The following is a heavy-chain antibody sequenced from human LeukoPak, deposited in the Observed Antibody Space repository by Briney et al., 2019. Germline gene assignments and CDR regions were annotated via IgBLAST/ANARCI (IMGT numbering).Heavy chain of an antibody. CDR2: IIPIFGTA. CDR1: GGTFSSYA. Sequence: ASVTVSCKASGGTFSSYAISWVRQAPGQGLEWMGRIIPIFGTANYAQKFQGRVTITADESTSTAYMELSSLRSEDTAVYYCARDSGGWYQFDYWGQGTLVTVSS. J-gene: IGHJ4*02. D-gene: IGHD6-19*01. CDR3: ARDSGGWYQFDY. V-gene: IGHV1-69*15.